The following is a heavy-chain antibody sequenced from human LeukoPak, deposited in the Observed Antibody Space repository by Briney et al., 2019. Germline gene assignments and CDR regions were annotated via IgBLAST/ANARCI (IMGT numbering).Heavy chain of an antibody. Sequence: SGPALVKPTQTLTLTCTFSGFSLSSSRMCLNWIRQSPGKALGWLARIDWDGDTYYTASLKTRLSISKDTSKNQVVLTMTNMDPVDTATYYCARTDMTTVTTVVGTMDFWGQGTPVTVSS. CDR3: ARTDMTTVTTVVGTMDF. V-gene: IGHV2-70*11. D-gene: IGHD4-17*01. CDR2: IDWDGDT. CDR1: GFSLSSSRMC. J-gene: IGHJ4*02.